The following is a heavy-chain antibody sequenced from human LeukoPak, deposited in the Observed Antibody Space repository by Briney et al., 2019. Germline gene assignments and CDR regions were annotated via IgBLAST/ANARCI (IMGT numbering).Heavy chain of an antibody. J-gene: IGHJ4*02. CDR3: TTEYCGGDCYFDY. CDR2: IKRKTDVWRT. Sequence: PGGSLRPSSVASGFTFSIAWMSWVRHAPGRGREWVGRIKRKTDVWRTDYAAQVKGRFIISRDDSKNTLYLQMNSLKTEDTAVYYCTTEYCGGDCYFDYWGQGTRVTVSA. V-gene: IGHV3-15*01. D-gene: IGHD2-21*02. CDR1: GFTFSIAW.